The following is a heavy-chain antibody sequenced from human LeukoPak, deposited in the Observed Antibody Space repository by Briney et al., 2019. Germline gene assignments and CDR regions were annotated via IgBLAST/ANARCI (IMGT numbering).Heavy chain of an antibody. J-gene: IGHJ4*02. V-gene: IGHV1-18*01. D-gene: IGHD1-26*01. CDR1: GYTFTCYG. CDR3: ARPQSRVGASDY. Sequence: ASVKVSCKASGYTFTCYGISWVRQAPGQGLEWMGWISAYNGNTNYAQNLQGRVTMTTDTSTSTAYMELRSLRSDDTAVYYCARPQSRVGASDYWGQGTLVTVSS. CDR2: ISAYNGNT.